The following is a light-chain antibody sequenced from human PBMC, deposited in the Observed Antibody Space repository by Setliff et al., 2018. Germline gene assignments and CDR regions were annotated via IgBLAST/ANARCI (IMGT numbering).Light chain of an antibody. Sequence: QSVLTQPASMSGSPGQSITISCTGTSSDIGAYTYVSWYQQHPGKAPKLLISDVSYRPSGVSHRFSGSKSGNTASLTISWLQAEDEADYYCSSYTTSSLRVFGGGTKVPS. CDR3: SSYTTSSLRV. V-gene: IGLV2-14*03. J-gene: IGLJ2*01. CDR1: SSDIGAYTY. CDR2: DVS.